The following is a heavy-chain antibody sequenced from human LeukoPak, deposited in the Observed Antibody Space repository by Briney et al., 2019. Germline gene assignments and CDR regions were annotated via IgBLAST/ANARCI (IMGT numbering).Heavy chain of an antibody. CDR3: ARDSSGTQGVY. CDR2: IIPILGIA. Sequence: GASVKVSCKASGGTFSSYAISWVRQAPGQGLEWMGRIIPILGIANYAQKFQGRVTITADKSTSTAYMELSSLRSEDTAVYYCARDSSGTQGVYWGQGTLVTVSS. CDR1: GGTFSSYA. D-gene: IGHD6-19*01. V-gene: IGHV1-69*04. J-gene: IGHJ4*02.